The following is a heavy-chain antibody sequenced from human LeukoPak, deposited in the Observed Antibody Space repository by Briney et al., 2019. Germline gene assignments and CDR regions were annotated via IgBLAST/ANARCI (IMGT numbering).Heavy chain of an antibody. Sequence: ASVKVSCKASGGTFSSYAISWVRQAPGQGLEWMGGITPIFGTANYAQQLQGRVTMTTDTSTSTACMELRSLRSDDTAVYYCARSLNSRLIDYWGQGTLVTVSS. CDR2: ITPIFGTA. D-gene: IGHD6-13*01. CDR1: GGTFSSYA. V-gene: IGHV1-69*05. J-gene: IGHJ4*02. CDR3: ARSLNSRLIDY.